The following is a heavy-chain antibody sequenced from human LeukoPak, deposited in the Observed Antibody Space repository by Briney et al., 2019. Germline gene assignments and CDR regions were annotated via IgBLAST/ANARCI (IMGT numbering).Heavy chain of an antibody. CDR2: IYPGDSDT. D-gene: IGHD2-15*01. CDR3: ASCRGQFCVADV. V-gene: IGHV5-51*01. CDR1: GCRLTSYL. Sequence: GGSLDISLQGSGCRLTSYLLGLVRPMPKKGPEWNGIIYPGDSDTRYSPPFQGNLTISADKSISTAYLQWSSLKASDTAMYYCASCRGQFCVADVWGKGTTVTVSS. J-gene: IGHJ6*04.